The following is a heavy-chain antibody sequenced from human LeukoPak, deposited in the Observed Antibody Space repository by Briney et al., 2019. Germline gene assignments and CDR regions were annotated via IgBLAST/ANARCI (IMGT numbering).Heavy chain of an antibody. CDR1: GYSFPIYW. J-gene: IGHJ5*02. CDR3: ARGRTWFDL. D-gene: IGHD1-26*01. CDR2: IYPAQSDT. V-gene: IGHV5-51*01. Sequence: GESLKISCKTSGYSFPIYWIGWVRQMPGKGLEWMGIIYPAQSDTKYSPSFQGQVTISADKSTRTAYLQWSSLKASDSAIYYCARGRTWFDLWGQGTPVTVSS.